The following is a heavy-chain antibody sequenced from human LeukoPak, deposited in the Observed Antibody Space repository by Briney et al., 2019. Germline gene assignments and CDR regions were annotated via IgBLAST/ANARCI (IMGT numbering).Heavy chain of an antibody. CDR3: TTDLDY. CDR1: GFIFTDVW. V-gene: IGHV3-15*01. Sequence: PGGSLRLSCAGSGFIFTDVWMSWVRQAPGKGLVWAGRIKSKSDGGTIDYAAPVKGRITVSRDDSRKTLSLELNNLKTEDTGVYYCTTDLDYWGQGTLVTVSS. J-gene: IGHJ4*02. CDR2: IKSKSDGGTI.